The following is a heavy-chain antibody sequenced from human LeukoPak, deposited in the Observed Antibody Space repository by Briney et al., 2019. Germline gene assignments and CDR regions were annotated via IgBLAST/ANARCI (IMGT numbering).Heavy chain of an antibody. CDR3: ARAYSSSSGYYYYYMDV. J-gene: IGHJ6*03. V-gene: IGHV3-7*01. CDR1: GFTFSSYW. D-gene: IGHD6-6*01. CDR2: IKQDGSEK. Sequence: PGGSLRLSCAASGFTFSSYWMSWVRQAPGKGLEWVANIKQDGSEKYYADSVKGRFTISRDNAKNSLYLQMNSLRAEDTAVYYCARAYSSSSGYYYYYMDVWGKGTTVTVSS.